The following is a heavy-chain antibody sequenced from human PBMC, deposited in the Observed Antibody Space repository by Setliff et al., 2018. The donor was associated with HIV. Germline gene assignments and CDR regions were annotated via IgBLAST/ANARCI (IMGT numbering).Heavy chain of an antibody. CDR3: ANLWEVGA. Sequence: SVKVSCKASGGRFSSYAMSWVRQAPGQGLEWMGGIIPMFGSANYAQKFQGRVTITADESTSTAHMELSSLRSEDTAVYLCANLWEVGAWGQGTLVTVSS. V-gene: IGHV1-69*13. J-gene: IGHJ5*02. CDR1: GGRFSSYA. D-gene: IGHD1-26*01. CDR2: IIPMFGSA.